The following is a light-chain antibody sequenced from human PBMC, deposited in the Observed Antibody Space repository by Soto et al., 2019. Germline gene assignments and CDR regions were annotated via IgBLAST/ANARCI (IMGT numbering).Light chain of an antibody. Sequence: QSALTQPPSASGSPGQSVTISCTGTSSDVDDYNYVSWYQQHPGKAPKLMIYEVSKRPSGVPDRFSGSKSGNTASLTVSGLQAEDEADYYCSSYAGSNNYVFGTGTSHRP. CDR3: SSYAGSNNYV. CDR1: SSDVDDYNY. V-gene: IGLV2-8*01. J-gene: IGLJ1*01. CDR2: EVS.